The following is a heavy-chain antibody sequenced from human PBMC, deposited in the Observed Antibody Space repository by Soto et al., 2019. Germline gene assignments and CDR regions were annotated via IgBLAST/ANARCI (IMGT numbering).Heavy chain of an antibody. CDR3: AIPRDLGGDCYSCYFVL. CDR1: GGTFRSYA. CDR2: IIHIFGTA. Sequence: QVQLVQSGAEVKKPGSSVKVSCKASGGTFRSYAISWVRQAPGQGLEWMGGIIHIFGTANYAQKFQGRVTITADESTSAAYMELSSLRSEDTAVYYCAIPRDLGGDCYSCYFVLWCRGTLLSVSS. J-gene: IGHJ2*01. V-gene: IGHV1-69*01. D-gene: IGHD2-21*02.